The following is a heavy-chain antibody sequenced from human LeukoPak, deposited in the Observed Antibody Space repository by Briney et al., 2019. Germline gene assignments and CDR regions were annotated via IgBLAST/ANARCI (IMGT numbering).Heavy chain of an antibody. V-gene: IGHV1-46*01. CDR2: INPNGGST. D-gene: IGHD3-22*01. CDR3: ARDPRLSSGYSTGILWYFDL. CDR1: GYTFTDYY. J-gene: IGHJ2*01. Sequence: GASVKVSCKASGYTFTDYYMHWVRQAPEQGLEWMGIINPNGGSTSYAQKFQGRVTMTRDTSTSTVYMELSSLRSEDTAVYYCARDPRLSSGYSTGILWYFDLWGRGTLVTVSS.